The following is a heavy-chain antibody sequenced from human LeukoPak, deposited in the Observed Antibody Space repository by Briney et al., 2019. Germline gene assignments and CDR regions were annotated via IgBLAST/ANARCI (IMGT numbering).Heavy chain of an antibody. V-gene: IGHV3-23*01. D-gene: IGHD1-26*01. CDR3: ARDATAGATRGDAFDI. J-gene: IGHJ3*02. CDR2: ISGSGGST. CDR1: GFTFSSYG. Sequence: GGTLRLSCAASGFTFSSYGMSWVRQAPGKGLEWVSAISGSGGSTYYADSVKGRFTISRDSSKNTLYLQMTSLRAEDTAVYYCARDATAGATRGDAFDIWGQGTMVTVSS.